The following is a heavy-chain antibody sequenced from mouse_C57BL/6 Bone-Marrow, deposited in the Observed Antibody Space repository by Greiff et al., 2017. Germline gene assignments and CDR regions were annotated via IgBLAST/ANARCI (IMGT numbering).Heavy chain of an antibody. CDR3: VRTLSTTLVDGGYYAMDY. CDR1: GYTFTSYW. CDR2: IDPSDSYT. V-gene: IGHV1-69*01. Sequence: VQLQQSGAELVMPGASVKLSCKASGYTFTSYWMHWVKQRPGQGLEWIGEIDPSDSYTNYNQKFKGKATLTVDKSSSTAYMQLSSLTSEDTSVYYHVRTLSTTLVDGGYYAMDYWGQGTSVTVSS. J-gene: IGHJ4*01. D-gene: IGHD1-1*01.